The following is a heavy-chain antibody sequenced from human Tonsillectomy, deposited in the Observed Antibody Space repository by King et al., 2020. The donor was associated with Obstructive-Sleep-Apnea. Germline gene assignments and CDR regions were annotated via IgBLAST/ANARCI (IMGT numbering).Heavy chain of an antibody. CDR3: AKTSGYGWGWIDY. D-gene: IGHD3-3*01. CDR2: ISWNGGSN. J-gene: IGHJ4*02. CDR1: GFTFDDFA. Sequence: VQLVESGGVVVQPGGSLRRSCAASGFTFDDFAMHWVRQAPGKGLEWVSLISWNGGSNFYSVFVKGGFIISRDNRKNSLYLQMNSLRAEDTAFYYCAKTSGYGWGWIDYWGQGTLVTVSS. V-gene: IGHV3-43D*03.